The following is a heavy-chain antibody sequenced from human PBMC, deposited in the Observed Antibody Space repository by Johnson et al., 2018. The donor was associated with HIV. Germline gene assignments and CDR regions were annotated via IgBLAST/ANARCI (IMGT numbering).Heavy chain of an antibody. CDR1: GFSFDDYA. V-gene: IGHV3-9*01. CDR3: ARERIAAAGLDAFDI. J-gene: IGHJ3*02. D-gene: IGHD6-13*01. CDR2: ISWNSGSI. Sequence: VQLVESGGGLVQPGRSLRLSCAASGFSFDDYAMHWVRQVPGKGLEWVSGISWNSGSIGYADSVKGRFTISRDNSNNTLHLQMNSLRAEDTAVYYCARERIAAAGLDAFDIWGQGTMVTVSS.